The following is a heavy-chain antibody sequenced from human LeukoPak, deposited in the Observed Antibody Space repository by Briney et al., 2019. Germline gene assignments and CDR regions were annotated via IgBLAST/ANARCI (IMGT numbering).Heavy chain of an antibody. CDR3: APSWGSSGWYSWFDP. D-gene: IGHD6-19*01. J-gene: IGHJ5*02. Sequence: ASVKVSCKVSGYTLTELSMHWVRQAPGEGLEWMGGFDPEDGEAIYAQKFQGRVTMTEDTSTDTAYMEVSSLRSEDTAVYYCAPSWGSSGWYSWFDPWGQGTLVTVSS. CDR1: GYTLTELS. V-gene: IGHV1-24*01. CDR2: FDPEDGEA.